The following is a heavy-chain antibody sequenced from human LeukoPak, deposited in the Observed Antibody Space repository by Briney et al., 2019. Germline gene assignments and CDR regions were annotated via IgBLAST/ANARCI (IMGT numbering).Heavy chain of an antibody. CDR1: GYTFSNYG. CDR3: ARPMLGYCSGGSCYHFDY. Sequence: GASVKVSCKTSGYTFSNYGISWVRQAPGQGLEWMGWITAYNGNRLYAQRFQGRITLTTDTSTSTAYMELRSLRSDDTAVYYCARPMLGYCSGGSCYHFDYWGQGTLVIVSS. V-gene: IGHV1-18*01. J-gene: IGHJ4*02. D-gene: IGHD2-15*01. CDR2: ITAYNGNR.